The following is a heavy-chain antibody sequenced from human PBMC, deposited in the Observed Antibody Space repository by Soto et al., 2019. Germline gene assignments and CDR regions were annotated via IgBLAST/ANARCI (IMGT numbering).Heavy chain of an antibody. CDR1: GFTFSSYA. D-gene: IGHD2-15*01. CDR2: ISGSGGST. Sequence: EVQLLESGGGLVQPGGSLRLSCAASGFTFSSYAMSWVRQAPGKGLEWVSAISGSGGSTYYADSVKGRFTISRDNSKNTLYLKMNSLRAEDTAVYYCAKEEDDCSGGSCYGRYFDYWGQGTLVTVSS. V-gene: IGHV3-23*01. J-gene: IGHJ4*02. CDR3: AKEEDDCSGGSCYGRYFDY.